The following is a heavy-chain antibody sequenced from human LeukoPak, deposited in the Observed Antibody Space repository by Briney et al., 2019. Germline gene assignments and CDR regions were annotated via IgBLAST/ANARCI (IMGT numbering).Heavy chain of an antibody. CDR2: IHSSGST. J-gene: IGHJ4*02. D-gene: IGHD3-9*01. V-gene: IGHV4-59*11. Sequence: PSDTLSLTCTVSGGSLSGHFWSWFRRPPGKGLENIGYIHSSGSTNYNPSYKSRVTVSLEMSKNKFSLSLSSVTAADTAVYYCARDPGDTDWYNFDFWGQGILVTVSS. CDR3: ARDPGDTDWYNFDF. CDR1: GGSLSGHF.